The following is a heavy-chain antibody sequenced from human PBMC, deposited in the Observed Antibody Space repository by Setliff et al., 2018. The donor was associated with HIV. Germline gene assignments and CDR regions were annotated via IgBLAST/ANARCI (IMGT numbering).Heavy chain of an antibody. Sequence: SETLSLTCIVSGGSISNNSYFWGWIRQPPGKGLEWIGSIYHSGSTYYSPSLQSRVTRSLDTSKNQFSLKLSSVTAADTAIYYCVYESSGFYLGPFDYWSQGMLVTVSS. J-gene: IGHJ4*02. V-gene: IGHV4-39*01. CDR2: IYHSGST. D-gene: IGHD3-22*01. CDR1: GGSISNNSYF. CDR3: VYESSGFYLGPFDY.